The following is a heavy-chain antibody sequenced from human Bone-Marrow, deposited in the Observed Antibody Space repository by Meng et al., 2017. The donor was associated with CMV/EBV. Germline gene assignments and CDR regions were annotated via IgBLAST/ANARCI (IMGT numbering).Heavy chain of an antibody. J-gene: IGHJ4*02. D-gene: IGHD2-2*01. CDR1: GGSFSGYY. CDR3: TGYQLLGSISYFDY. CDR2: INHSGST. Sequence: QVQLQKVGAGLLKPSETPSLTRAVYGGSFSGYYWSWIPQPPGKGLEWIGEINHSGSTNYNPSLKSRVTISVDTSKNQFSLKLSSVTAADTAVYYCTGYQLLGSISYFDYWGQGTLVTVSS. V-gene: IGHV4-34*01.